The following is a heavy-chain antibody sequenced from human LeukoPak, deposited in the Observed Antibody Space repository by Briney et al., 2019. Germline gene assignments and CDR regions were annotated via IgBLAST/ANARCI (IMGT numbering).Heavy chain of an antibody. J-gene: IGHJ3*02. V-gene: IGHV3-33*01. CDR2: IWYDGSNK. Sequence: GGSLRLSCAASGFTVSSYSMHWVRQAPGKGLEWVAVIWYDGSNKYYADSVKGRFTISRDNSKNTLYLQMNSLRAEGTAVYYCARDSAVPASDAFDIWGQGTMVTVSS. D-gene: IGHD2-2*01. CDR3: ARDSAVPASDAFDI. CDR1: GFTVSSYS.